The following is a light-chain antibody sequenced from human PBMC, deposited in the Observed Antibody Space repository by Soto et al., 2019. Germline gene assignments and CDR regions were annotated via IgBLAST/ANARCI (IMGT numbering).Light chain of an antibody. CDR2: GAS. CDR1: QSVSSK. V-gene: IGKV3-15*01. J-gene: IGKJ1*01. Sequence: ETVMMQSPATLSVSPGERVTLSCSASQSVSSKLAWYQQKPGQAPRLIIYGASTRATGIPASFSGSGSGTECTSTISRLPSDDFAVYFCQQYEPGPRAFGQGTKVDIK. CDR3: QQYEPGPRA.